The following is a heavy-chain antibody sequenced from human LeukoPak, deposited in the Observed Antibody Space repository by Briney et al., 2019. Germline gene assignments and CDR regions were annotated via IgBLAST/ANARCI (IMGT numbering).Heavy chain of an antibody. Sequence: VSVKVSCKASGYTFTSYAMHWVRQAPGQRLEWMGWINAGNGNTKYSQKFQGRVTITRDTSASTAYMELSSLRSEDTAVYCCAREEWFGNYGMDVWGKGTTVTVSS. V-gene: IGHV1-3*01. CDR1: GYTFTSYA. CDR3: AREEWFGNYGMDV. CDR2: INAGNGNT. J-gene: IGHJ6*04. D-gene: IGHD3-10*01.